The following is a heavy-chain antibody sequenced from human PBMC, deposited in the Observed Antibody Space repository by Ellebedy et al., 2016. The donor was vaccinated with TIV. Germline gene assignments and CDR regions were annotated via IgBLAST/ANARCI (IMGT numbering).Heavy chain of an antibody. CDR2: VHNSGNT. CDR1: GGFFSGYY. V-gene: IGHV4-59*01. J-gene: IGHJ4*02. D-gene: IGHD5-24*01. Sequence: GSLRLSXTVSGGFFSGYYWNWVRQPPGKGLEWIGYVHNSGNTNYNPSLRSRVTISVDTSKNQFSLRLSSVTAADTAVYYCVVGGGWLPDYWGQGTLVTVSS. CDR3: VVGGGWLPDY.